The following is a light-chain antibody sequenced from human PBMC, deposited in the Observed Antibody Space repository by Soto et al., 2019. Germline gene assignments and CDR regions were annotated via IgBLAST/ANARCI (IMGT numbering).Light chain of an antibody. V-gene: IGLV1-40*01. Sequence: QSVLTQPPSVSGAPGQRVTISCTGGSSNIGAGYDVHWYQQFPGTAPKLLIFDNNNRPSGVPDRFSGSKSGTSASLAITGLQAEDEADYFCQSHYNRPSGYVFGNGTKVTV. CDR2: DNN. CDR1: SSNIGAGYD. J-gene: IGLJ1*01. CDR3: QSHYNRPSGYV.